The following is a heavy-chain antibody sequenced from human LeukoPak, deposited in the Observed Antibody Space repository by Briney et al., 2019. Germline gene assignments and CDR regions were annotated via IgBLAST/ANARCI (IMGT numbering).Heavy chain of an antibody. CDR1: GFTVSSNY. Sequence: PGGSLRLSCAASGFTVSSNYMSWVRQAPGKGLEWVSLISWDGGSTYYADSVKGRFTISRDNSKNSLYLQMNSLRTEDTALYYCAKGRGYSGYDADYWGQGTLVTVSS. V-gene: IGHV3-43*01. CDR2: ISWDGGST. J-gene: IGHJ4*02. D-gene: IGHD5-12*01. CDR3: AKGRGYSGYDADY.